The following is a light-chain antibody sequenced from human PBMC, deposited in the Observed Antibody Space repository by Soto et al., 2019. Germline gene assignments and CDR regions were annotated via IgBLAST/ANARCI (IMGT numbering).Light chain of an antibody. CDR3: SSYTRSRTLYGV. J-gene: IGLJ3*02. CDR1: SSDVGGYNY. CDR2: DVS. V-gene: IGLV2-14*01. Sequence: QSALTQPASVSGSPGQSITISCTGTSSDVGGYNYVSWYQQHPGKAPKLMIYDVSNRPSGVSNRFSGSKSGNTASLTISGLQAEDGADYYLSSYTRSRTLYGVLGGGTKLTAL.